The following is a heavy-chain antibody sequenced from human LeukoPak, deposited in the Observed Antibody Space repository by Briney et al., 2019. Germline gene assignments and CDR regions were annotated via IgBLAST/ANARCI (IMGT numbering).Heavy chain of an antibody. J-gene: IGHJ6*03. CDR1: GGSISSYY. CDR3: V. CDR2: IYYSGYT. Sequence: SETLSLTCTVSGGSISSYYWSWIRQPPGKGLKWIGNIYYSGYTTYGPSLRSRVTISVDTSKNQFSLKLSSVTAADTAVYMDVWGKGTTITISS. V-gene: IGHV4-59*01.